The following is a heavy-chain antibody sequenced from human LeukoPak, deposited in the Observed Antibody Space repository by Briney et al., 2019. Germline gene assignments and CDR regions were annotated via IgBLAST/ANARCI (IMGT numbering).Heavy chain of an antibody. CDR2: INHSGST. J-gene: IGHJ5*02. CDR3: ARSRGAYGAYCSGGSCYPNGGHWFDP. CDR1: GGSFSGYY. D-gene: IGHD2-15*01. Sequence: SETLSLTCAVYGGSFSGYYWSWIRQPPGKGLEWIGEINHSGSTNYNPSLKSRVAISVDTSKNQFSLKLSSVTAADTAVYYCARSRGAYGAYCSGGSCYPNGGHWFDPWGQGTLITVSS. V-gene: IGHV4-34*01.